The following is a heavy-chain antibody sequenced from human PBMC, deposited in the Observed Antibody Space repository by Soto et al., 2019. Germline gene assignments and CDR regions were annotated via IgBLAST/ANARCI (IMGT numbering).Heavy chain of an antibody. CDR1: GYTFTSYG. CDR2: ISAYNGNT. J-gene: IGHJ4*02. D-gene: IGHD2-8*01. Sequence: ASVKVSCKASGYTFTSYGISWVRQAPGQGLEWMGWISAYNGNTNYAQKLQGRVTMTTDTSTSTAYMELRSLRSDDTAVYYCARDGIVLMVYAEAFDYWGQGTLVTVS. V-gene: IGHV1-18*01. CDR3: ARDGIVLMVYAEAFDY.